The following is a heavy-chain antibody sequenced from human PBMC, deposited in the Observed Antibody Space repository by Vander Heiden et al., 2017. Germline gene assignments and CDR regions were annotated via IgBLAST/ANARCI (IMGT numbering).Heavy chain of an antibody. Sequence: EVQLVQSGGGLVQPGWSLSLLCSACGFTCSSYSMNGVRQGQGKGLEWVSYVSSSSSTIYDADSVKGRFTISRDNAKNSLYLQMNSLRDEDTAVYYCARDQGAYYYDSSGHDAFDIWGQGTMVTVSS. CDR3: ARDQGAYYYDSSGHDAFDI. D-gene: IGHD3-22*01. CDR1: GFTCSSYS. J-gene: IGHJ3*02. V-gene: IGHV3-48*02. CDR2: VSSSSSTI.